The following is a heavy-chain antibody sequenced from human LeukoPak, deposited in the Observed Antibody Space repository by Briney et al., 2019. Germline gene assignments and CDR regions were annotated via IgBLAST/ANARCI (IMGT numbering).Heavy chain of an antibody. V-gene: IGHV1-69*01. CDR2: IIPIFGTA. CDR3: ARKAHDYGDYSAFDI. D-gene: IGHD4-17*01. Sequence: GASVKVSCKASGGTFSSYAISWVRQAPGQGLEGMGGIIPIFGTANYAQKFQGRVTITPDESTSTAYMELSSLRSEDTAVYYCARKAHDYGDYSAFDIWGQGTMVTVSS. J-gene: IGHJ3*02. CDR1: GGTFSSYA.